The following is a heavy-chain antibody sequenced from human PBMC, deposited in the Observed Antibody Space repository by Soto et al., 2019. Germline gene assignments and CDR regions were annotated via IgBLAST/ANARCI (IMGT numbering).Heavy chain of an antibody. CDR2: TKTDGST. J-gene: IGHJ3*02. CDR1: GFTFSKHW. V-gene: IGHV3-74*01. CDR3: ARDMRAVPWYGGVSSAFDM. Sequence: EVQLVESGGGSVQPGESLILSCAGSGFTFSKHWIHWVRQAPGQGLVWVSRTKTDGSTSYTDSVEGRFSISRDNAKNTLYLQMNSLRAEDTAVYYCARDMRAVPWYGGVSSAFDMWGQGTMVTVSS. D-gene: IGHD3-10*01.